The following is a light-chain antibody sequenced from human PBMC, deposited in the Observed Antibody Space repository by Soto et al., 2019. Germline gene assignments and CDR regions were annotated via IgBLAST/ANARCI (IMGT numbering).Light chain of an antibody. CDR1: QSVDSNY. CDR3: QQHGSSPSIT. Sequence: EIVLTQSPGTLSLSPGESATLSCRASQSVDSNYLAWYQQKPGQAPRLLIYGASSRATGIPDRFSGSGSGTDFTVTISRLEPEDFAVYYCQQHGSSPSITFGQGTRLEIK. V-gene: IGKV3-20*01. J-gene: IGKJ5*01. CDR2: GAS.